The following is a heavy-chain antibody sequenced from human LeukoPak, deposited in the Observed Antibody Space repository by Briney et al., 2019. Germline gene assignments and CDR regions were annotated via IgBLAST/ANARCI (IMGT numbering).Heavy chain of an antibody. CDR3: ARCRENDFWSGSPVDY. V-gene: IGHV3-30-3*01. D-gene: IGHD3-3*01. J-gene: IGHJ4*02. Sequence: PGRSLRLSCAASGFFFSSCCMHWVRQAPGKGLEWLAVISSDGSNKYYADSVKGRFTISRDNSKTTLFVQMNSLRVEDTAVYYCARCRENDFWSGSPVDYWGQGTLVTVSS. CDR1: GFFFSSCC. CDR2: ISSDGSNK.